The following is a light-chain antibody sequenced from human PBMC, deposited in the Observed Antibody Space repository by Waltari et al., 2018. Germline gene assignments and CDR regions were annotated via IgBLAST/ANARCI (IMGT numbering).Light chain of an antibody. CDR1: QNIATS. CDR2: YAS. CDR3: QQSTSFPLT. J-gene: IGKJ4*01. V-gene: IGKV6-21*01. Sequence: EIVLTQSPDFQSVAPKETVIISCRASQNIATSIHWYQQKAGQSPKFLIPYASQPFSGVPSRFSGSGSGTDFTLTISSLEAEDAATYYCQQSTSFPLTFGGGTKVEIK.